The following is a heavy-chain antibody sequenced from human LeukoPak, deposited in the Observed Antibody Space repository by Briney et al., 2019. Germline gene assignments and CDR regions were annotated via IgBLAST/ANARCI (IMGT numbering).Heavy chain of an antibody. CDR1: GFTFSDYY. CDR2: ISSSGSTI. D-gene: IGHD3-22*01. Sequence: GGSLRLSCAASGFTFSDYYMSWIRQAPGKGLEWVSYISSSGSTIYYADSVKGRFTISRDNAKNSLYLQMNSLRAEDTAVYYCARDYYDNSAYYYMDVWGKGITVTVSS. CDR3: ARDYYDNSAYYYMDV. J-gene: IGHJ6*03. V-gene: IGHV3-11*04.